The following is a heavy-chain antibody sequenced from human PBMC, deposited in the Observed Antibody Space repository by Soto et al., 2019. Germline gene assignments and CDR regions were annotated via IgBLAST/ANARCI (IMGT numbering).Heavy chain of an antibody. CDR2: ISWDGGST. Sequence: PGGSLRLSCAASGFTFDDYTMHWVRQAPGKGLEWVSLISWDGGSTYYADSVKGRFTISRDNSKNSLYLQMNSLRTEDTALYYCAKDINNPRIIHYGMDVWGQGTTVTVSS. CDR1: GFTFDDYT. V-gene: IGHV3-43*01. CDR3: AKDINNPRIIHYGMDV. J-gene: IGHJ6*02. D-gene: IGHD1-1*01.